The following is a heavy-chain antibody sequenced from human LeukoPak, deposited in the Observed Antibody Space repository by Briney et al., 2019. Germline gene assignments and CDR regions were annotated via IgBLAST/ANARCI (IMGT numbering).Heavy chain of an antibody. CDR2: ISSSSSYI. CDR3: ARDGAAADFDY. Sequence: GGSLRLSCAASGFTYSSYSMNWLRQAPGKGLEWVSSISSSSSYIYYADSVKGRFTISRDNAKNSLYLQMNSLRSEDTAVYYCARDGAAADFDYWGQGTLVTVSS. CDR1: GFTYSSYS. V-gene: IGHV3-21*01. D-gene: IGHD6-13*01. J-gene: IGHJ4*02.